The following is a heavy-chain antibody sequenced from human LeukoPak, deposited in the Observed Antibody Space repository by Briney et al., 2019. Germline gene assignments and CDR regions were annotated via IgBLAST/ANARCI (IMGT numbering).Heavy chain of an antibody. J-gene: IGHJ4*02. V-gene: IGHV3-30-3*01. Sequence: PGGSLRLSRAASGFTFRGCSVHWVRQAPGKGLEWVSFISYDGGIKYYADSVKGRFIISRDNSKNTLYLQMNSLRPEDTAMYYCARNPMTNYYFDYWGQGTLVTVSS. D-gene: IGHD2-8*01. CDR1: GFTFRGCS. CDR2: ISYDGGIK. CDR3: ARNPMTNYYFDY.